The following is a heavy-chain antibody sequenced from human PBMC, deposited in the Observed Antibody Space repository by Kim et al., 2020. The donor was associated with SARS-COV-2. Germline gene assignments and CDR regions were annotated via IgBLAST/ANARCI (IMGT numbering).Heavy chain of an antibody. CDR3: ARDVADYYDSSGYYYYGMDV. V-gene: IGHV4-59*01. D-gene: IGHD3-22*01. J-gene: IGHJ6*02. Sequence: SETLSLTCTVSGGSISSYYWSWIRQPPGKGLEWIGYIYYSGSTNYNPSLKSRVTISVDTSKNQFSLKLSSVTAADTAVYYCARDVADYYDSSGYYYYGMDVWGQGTTVTVSS. CDR2: IYYSGST. CDR1: GGSISSYY.